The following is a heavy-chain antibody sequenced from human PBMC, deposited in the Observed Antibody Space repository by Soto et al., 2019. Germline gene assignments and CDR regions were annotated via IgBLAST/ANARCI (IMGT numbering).Heavy chain of an antibody. CDR3: ARGSVSFGS. V-gene: IGHV1-3*01. Sequence: QVHLVQSGAEVKKPGASVNVSCKASGYIFTNYAIHWVRQAPGQRLEWMGRINAGDGNTRYSQNFQDRVTITRDTSASTAYMQLSSLTSEDSTLYFCARGSVSFGSWGQGTLVTVSS. D-gene: IGHD3-10*01. CDR2: INAGDGNT. J-gene: IGHJ4*02. CDR1: GYIFTNYA.